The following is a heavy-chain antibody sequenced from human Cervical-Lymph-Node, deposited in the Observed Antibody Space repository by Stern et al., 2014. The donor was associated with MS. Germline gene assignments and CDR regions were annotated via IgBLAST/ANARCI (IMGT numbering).Heavy chain of an antibody. CDR1: GFTFSDYY. Sequence: QLVQSGGGLVKPGGSLRLSCAASGFTFSDYYMSWIRQAPGKGLEWVSYISSSSSYTNYADSVKGRFTISRDNAKNSLYLQMNSLRAEDTAVYYCARGHYCSSTSCYNYYGMDVWGQGTTVTVSS. D-gene: IGHD2-2*02. CDR3: ARGHYCSSTSCYNYYGMDV. J-gene: IGHJ6*02. CDR2: ISSSSSYT. V-gene: IGHV3-11*06.